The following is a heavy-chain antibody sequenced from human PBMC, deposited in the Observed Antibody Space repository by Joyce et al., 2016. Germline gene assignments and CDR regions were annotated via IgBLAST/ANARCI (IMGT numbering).Heavy chain of an antibody. CDR2: VSGSGDKA. CDR3: AKDMSLAGTGGGFNY. CDR1: GFTFTTYA. V-gene: IGHV3-23*01. D-gene: IGHD7-27*01. J-gene: IGHJ4*02. Sequence: EVQLLESGGGLVQPGGSLRLPCPASGFTFTTYALGWFRQAPGKGLEWVSSVSGSGDKAFYADSVRGRFTISRDSSKNTVSLQMNSLRADDTAVYYCAKDMSLAGTGGGFNYWGQGILVVVSS.